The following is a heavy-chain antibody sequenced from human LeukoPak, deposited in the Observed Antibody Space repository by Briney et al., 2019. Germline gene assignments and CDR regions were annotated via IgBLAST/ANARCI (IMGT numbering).Heavy chain of an antibody. CDR3: ATGSRVGATKYYFGY. CDR1: GYTFTSYG. CDR2: ISAYNGNT. V-gene: IGHV1-18*01. D-gene: IGHD1-26*01. Sequence: ASVKVSCKASGYTFTSYGISWVRQAPGQGLEWMGWISAYNGNTNYAQKLQGRVTMTTDTSTSTAYMELRSLRSDDTAVYYCATGSRVGATKYYFGYWGQGTLVTVSS. J-gene: IGHJ4*02.